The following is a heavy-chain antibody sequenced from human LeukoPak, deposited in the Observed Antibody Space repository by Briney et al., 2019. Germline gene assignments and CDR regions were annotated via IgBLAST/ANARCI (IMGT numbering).Heavy chain of an antibody. Sequence: PGGSLRLSCAASGFTFSDYWMHWVRQAPGKGLEWVSSISSSSSYIYYADSVKGRFTISRDNAKNSLYLQMNSLRAEDTAVYYCARVGAYSSSWPYYYGMDVWGQGTTVTVSS. CDR2: ISSSSSYI. D-gene: IGHD6-13*01. V-gene: IGHV3-21*01. CDR1: GFTFSDYW. CDR3: ARVGAYSSSWPYYYGMDV. J-gene: IGHJ6*02.